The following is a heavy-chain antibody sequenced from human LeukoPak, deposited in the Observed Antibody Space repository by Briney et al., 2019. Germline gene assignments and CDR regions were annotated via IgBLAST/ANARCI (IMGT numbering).Heavy chain of an antibody. D-gene: IGHD2-2*01. CDR1: GFPFSSYS. J-gene: IGHJ4*02. CDR3: GYCSSTSCPY. CDR2: ICSSSSYI. V-gene: IGHV3-21*01. Sequence: GGSLRLSFAASGFPFSSYSMNWVRQAPGKGLEWVSSICSSSSYIYYADSVKGRFTISRDNAKNSLYLQMNSLRAEDTAVYYCGYCSSTSCPYWGQGTLVTVSS.